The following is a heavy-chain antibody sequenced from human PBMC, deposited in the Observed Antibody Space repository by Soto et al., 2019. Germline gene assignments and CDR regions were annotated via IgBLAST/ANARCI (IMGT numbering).Heavy chain of an antibody. D-gene: IGHD2-21*01. CDR1: GAALNSGNYY. CDR3: ARLRIATNNYKWFDP. CDR2: IYVTGAV. J-gene: IGHJ5*02. Sequence: KASETLSLTCSVSGAALNSGNYYWSWIRQVPGKGLEWIGHIYVTGAVDYNPSLRDRITISQDTSERQFSLNLRLVTAADTAVYYCARLRIATNNYKWFDPWGQGTLVTVPS. V-gene: IGHV4-31*03.